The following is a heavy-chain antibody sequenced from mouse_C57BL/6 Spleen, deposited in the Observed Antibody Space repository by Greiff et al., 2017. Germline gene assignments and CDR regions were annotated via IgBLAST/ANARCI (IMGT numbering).Heavy chain of an antibody. V-gene: IGHV5-17*01. D-gene: IGHD2-4*01. CDR2: ISSGSSTI. CDR3: ARDMAYDYNWYFDV. CDR1: GFTFSDYG. J-gene: IGHJ1*03. Sequence: EVQVVESGGGLVKPGGSLKLSCAASGFTFSDYGMHWVRQAPEKGLEWVAYISSGSSTIYYADTVKGRFTISRDNAKNTLFLQMTSLRSEDTAMYYCARDMAYDYNWYFDVWGTGTTVTVSS.